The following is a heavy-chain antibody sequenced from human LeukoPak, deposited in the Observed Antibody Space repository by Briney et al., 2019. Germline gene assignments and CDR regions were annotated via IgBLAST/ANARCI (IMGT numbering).Heavy chain of an antibody. CDR1: AYTFSTYG. V-gene: IGHV1-18*01. D-gene: IGHD6-13*01. J-gene: IGHJ5*02. CDR2: ISAYNGHT. CDR3: ARDQRFGIAAVDSWFDP. Sequence: ASVKVSCKASAYTFSTYGINWVRQAPGQGLEWMGWISAYNGHTIYAQMFQGRVTLTTSTSTDTAYMELRSLRSDDTAVYYCARDQRFGIAAVDSWFDPWGQGTLVTVSS.